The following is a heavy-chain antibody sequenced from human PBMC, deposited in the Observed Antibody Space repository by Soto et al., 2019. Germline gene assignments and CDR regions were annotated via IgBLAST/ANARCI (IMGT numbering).Heavy chain of an antibody. CDR2: SHYSGRT. D-gene: IGHD3-3*01. Sequence: SETLSLTCSVSGGSISNYYWSWIRQPPGKGPEWIAYSHYSGRTDYNPSLKSRVTISVDTSKNQISLKLSSVTAADTAVYYCARETLWSGYLDYWGQGALVTVSS. CDR1: GGSISNYY. J-gene: IGHJ4*02. CDR3: ARETLWSGYLDY. V-gene: IGHV4-59*01.